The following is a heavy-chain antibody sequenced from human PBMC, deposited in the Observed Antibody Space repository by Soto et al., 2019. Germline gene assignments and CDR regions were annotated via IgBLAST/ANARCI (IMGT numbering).Heavy chain of an antibody. D-gene: IGHD3-3*01. V-gene: IGHV4-34*01. CDR2: INHSGST. Sequence: QVQLQQWGAGLLKPSETLSLTCAVYGRSFSGYYWSWIRQPPGKGLEWIGEINHSGSTNYNPSLKSRVTISVDTSKNQFSLKLSSVTAADTAVYYCARGSRVFGVPVWGQGTLVTVSS. CDR3: ARGSRVFGVPV. J-gene: IGHJ4*02. CDR1: GRSFSGYY.